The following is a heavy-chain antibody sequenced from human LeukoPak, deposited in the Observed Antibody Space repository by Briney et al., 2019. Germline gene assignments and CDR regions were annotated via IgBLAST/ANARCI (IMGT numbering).Heavy chain of an antibody. CDR1: GYSITSGYY. CDR2: ISYSGIT. V-gene: IGHV4-38-2*01. CDR3: AMANWNEAYNWFDP. Sequence: SETLSLTCVVSGYSITSGYYWGWIRQPPGKGLEWIGSISYSGITYYNPSLKSRVTTSVDTSKNHFSLKLSAVTAADTAVYYCAMANWNEAYNWFDPWGQGTLVTVSS. J-gene: IGHJ5*02. D-gene: IGHD1-1*01.